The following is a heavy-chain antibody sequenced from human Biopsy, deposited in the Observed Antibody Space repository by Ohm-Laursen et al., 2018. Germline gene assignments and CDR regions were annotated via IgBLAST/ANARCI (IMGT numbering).Heavy chain of an antibody. Sequence: PSQTLSLTCTVSGVSISSGPYYWGWIRQPPGKGLEWIGHIFYSGTTSYNPSHKSRITISVDTSKTQFSLRLSSVTAADTAVYYCARFQAGTIEVYWGQGTLVTVSS. CDR1: GVSISSGPYY. J-gene: IGHJ4*02. CDR2: IFYSGTT. D-gene: IGHD3-3*01. CDR3: ARFQAGTIEVY. V-gene: IGHV4-39*01.